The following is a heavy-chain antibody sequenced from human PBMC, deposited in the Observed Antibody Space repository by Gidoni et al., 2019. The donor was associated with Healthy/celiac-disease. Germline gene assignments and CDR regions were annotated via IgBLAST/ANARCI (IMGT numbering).Heavy chain of an antibody. CDR1: GFTFSSYA. D-gene: IGHD3-22*01. CDR2: ISGSGGST. CDR3: AKEGIHYYDSSGYLGY. Sequence: EVQLLESGGGLVQPGGSLRLSCAASGFTFSSYAMSWVRQAPGKGLEWVSAISGSGGSTYYADSVKGRFTISRDKSKNTLYLQMNSLRAEDTAVYYCAKEGIHYYDSSGYLGYWGQGTLVTVSS. V-gene: IGHV3-23*01. J-gene: IGHJ4*02.